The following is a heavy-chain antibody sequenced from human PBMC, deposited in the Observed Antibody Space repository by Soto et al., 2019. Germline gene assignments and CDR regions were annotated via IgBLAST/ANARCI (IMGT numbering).Heavy chain of an antibody. CDR1: GFSLNNFA. CDR3: ARDIAYDQGY. J-gene: IGHJ4*02. V-gene: IGHV3-23*01. CDR2: ITSSGDKT. D-gene: IGHD3-16*01. Sequence: PGGSLRLSCAASGFSLNNFAMAWVRQAPGKGLEWVSTITSSGDKTSYADSVKGRFIISRDNSKNTLYLQMNSLRAEDTAVYYCARDIAYDQGYWGQGTLVTVSS.